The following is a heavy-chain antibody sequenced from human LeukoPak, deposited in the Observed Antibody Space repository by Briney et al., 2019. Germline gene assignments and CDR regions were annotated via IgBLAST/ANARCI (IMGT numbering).Heavy chain of an antibody. CDR3: ANEERIDRNFDY. Sequence: GRSLRLSCAAAGFTFSGYGMHWVRQAPGKGLEWVAVISYDGSNKYYADSVKGRSTISRDNSKNTLYLQMNSLRAEDTAVYYCANEERIDRNFDYWGQGTLVTVSS. J-gene: IGHJ4*02. CDR1: GFTFSGYG. CDR2: ISYDGSNK. V-gene: IGHV3-30*18. D-gene: IGHD1-26*01.